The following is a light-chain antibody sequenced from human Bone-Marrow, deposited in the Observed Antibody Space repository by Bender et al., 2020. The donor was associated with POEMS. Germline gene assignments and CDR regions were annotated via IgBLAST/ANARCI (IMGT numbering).Light chain of an antibody. J-gene: IGLJ2*01. Sequence: SYVLTQPPAVSVAPGQTARITCGGNNIEKKNVHWYQQKAGQAPVLVVYDDTERPSGIPDRVSGSNSGNTATLTISSVEAGDEADYYCQVWDDDSDHWDFGGGTKLTVL. CDR2: DDT. V-gene: IGLV3-21*02. CDR3: QVWDDDSDHWD. CDR1: NIEKKN.